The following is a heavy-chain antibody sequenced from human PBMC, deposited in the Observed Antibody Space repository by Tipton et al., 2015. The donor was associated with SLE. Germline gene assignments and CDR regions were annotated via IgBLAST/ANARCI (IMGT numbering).Heavy chain of an antibody. CDR2: VHSNGRT. CDR1: GGSISNYY. V-gene: IGHV4-4*07. D-gene: IGHD1-26*01. CDR3: ARGGGSYYDY. J-gene: IGHJ4*02. Sequence: GLVKPSETLSLTCTVSGGSISNYYWSWIRQPAGKGLEWIGRVHSNGRTLYNPSLNSRVTVSVDTSKNQFSLELNSVTAADTAVYYCARGGGSYYDYWGQGTLVTVSS.